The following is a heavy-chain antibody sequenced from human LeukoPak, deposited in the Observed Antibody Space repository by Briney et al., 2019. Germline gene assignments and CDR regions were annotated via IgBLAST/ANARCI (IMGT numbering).Heavy chain of an antibody. CDR3: AKDLGIAVADHNFDY. V-gene: IGHV3-23*01. J-gene: IGHJ4*02. Sequence: GGSLRLSCAASGFTFSSYAMSWGRQAPAKGLEWVSAISGSGDSTYYADSVKGRFTISRDNSKNTLYLQMNSLRAEDTAVYYCAKDLGIAVADHNFDYWGQGTLVTVSS. D-gene: IGHD6-19*01. CDR1: GFTFSSYA. CDR2: ISGSGDST.